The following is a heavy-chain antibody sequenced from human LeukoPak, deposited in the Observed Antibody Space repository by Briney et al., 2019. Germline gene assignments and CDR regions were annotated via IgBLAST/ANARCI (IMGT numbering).Heavy chain of an antibody. CDR1: GGSFSGYY. CDR2: IKHSGST. Sequence: SETLSLTCAVYGGSFSGYYWSWIRQPPGKGLEWIGEIKHSGSTNYNPSLKSRVTISVETSKNQFSLKLSSVTAADTAVYYCARDEYYYYYGMDVWGQGTTVTVSS. CDR3: ARDEYYYYYGMDV. J-gene: IGHJ6*02. V-gene: IGHV4-34*01.